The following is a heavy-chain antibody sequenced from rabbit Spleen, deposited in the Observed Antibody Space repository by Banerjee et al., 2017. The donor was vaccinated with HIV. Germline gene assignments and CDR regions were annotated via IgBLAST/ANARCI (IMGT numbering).Heavy chain of an antibody. CDR1: GLDFSSSYY. CDR2: IYAGSSGST. D-gene: IGHD4-1*01. V-gene: IGHV1S40*01. Sequence: QSLEESGGDLVKPGASLTLTCTASGLDFSSSYYMCWVRQAPGKGLEWIACIYAGSSGSTYYASWAKGRFTISKTSSTTVTLRMTNLTAADTATYFCATNANVITYLTLWGQGTLVTVS. J-gene: IGHJ6*01. CDR3: ATNANVITYLTL.